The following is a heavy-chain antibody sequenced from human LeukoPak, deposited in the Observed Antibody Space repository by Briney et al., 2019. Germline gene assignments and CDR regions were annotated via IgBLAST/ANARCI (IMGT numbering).Heavy chain of an antibody. D-gene: IGHD2-21*02. CDR1: GFTFKNYA. J-gene: IGHJ4*02. CDR2: ISGSSGTI. V-gene: IGHV3-23*01. CDR3: AKRLGDPRAFDY. Sequence: GGSLRLSCEASGFTFKNYAMNWVRQAPGKGLEWVSGISGSSGTINYAAPVKGRFTISRDNSRNTLYLQMNSLRADDTAVYYCAKRLGDPRAFDYWGQGTLVTVSS.